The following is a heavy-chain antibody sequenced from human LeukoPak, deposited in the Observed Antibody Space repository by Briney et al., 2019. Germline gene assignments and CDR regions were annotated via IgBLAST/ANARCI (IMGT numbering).Heavy chain of an antibody. CDR3: AKMGKTKNHYGSGKFSYYYYMDV. D-gene: IGHD3-10*01. Sequence: GGSLRLSCAASGFTFSTYGMHWVRQAPGKGLEWVAFIRSDGINKYYADSVKGRFTISRDNSKNTLYLQMNSLRAEDTAVYYCAKMGKTKNHYGSGKFSYYYYMDVRGKGPTVPSP. J-gene: IGHJ6*03. V-gene: IGHV3-30*02. CDR2: IRSDGINK. CDR1: GFTFSTYG.